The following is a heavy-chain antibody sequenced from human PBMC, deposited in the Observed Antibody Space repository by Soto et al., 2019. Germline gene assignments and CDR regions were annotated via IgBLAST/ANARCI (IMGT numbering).Heavy chain of an antibody. CDR2: IYYSGST. CDR1: GGSISSYY. J-gene: IGHJ6*02. Sequence: QVQLQESGPGLVKPSETLSLTCTVSGGSISSYYWSWIRQPPGKGLEWIGYIYYSGSTNYNPSLKSRVTISVDTSKNQFSLKLSSVTAADTAVYYCARLMGHYYGSGRHGMDVWGQGTTVTVSS. V-gene: IGHV4-59*08. D-gene: IGHD3-10*01. CDR3: ARLMGHYYGSGRHGMDV.